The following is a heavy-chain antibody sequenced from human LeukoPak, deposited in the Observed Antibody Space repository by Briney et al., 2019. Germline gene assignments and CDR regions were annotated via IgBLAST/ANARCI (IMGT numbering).Heavy chain of an antibody. CDR3: ASVHCSGGSCYSGWFDP. Sequence: SGTLSLTCTVSGGSISSYYWSWIRQPPGKGLEWIGYIYYSGSTNYNPSLKSRVTISVDTSKNQFSLKLSSVTAADTAVYYCASVHCSGGSCYSGWFDPWGQGTLVTVSS. V-gene: IGHV4-59*01. J-gene: IGHJ5*02. CDR2: IYYSGST. D-gene: IGHD2-15*01. CDR1: GGSISSYY.